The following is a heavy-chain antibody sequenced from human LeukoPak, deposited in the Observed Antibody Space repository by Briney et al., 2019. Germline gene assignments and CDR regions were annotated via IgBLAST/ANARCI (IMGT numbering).Heavy chain of an antibody. D-gene: IGHD3-16*02. CDR3: TRGIVDVFDP. CDR1: GFTFSTYT. Sequence: PGGSLRLSCAASGFTFSTYTMSWVRQAPGKGLEWVGFIRSKAYGGTTEYAASVKGRFTISRDDSKSIAYLQMNSLKTEDTAVYYCTRGIVDVFDPWGQGTLVTVSS. J-gene: IGHJ5*02. CDR2: IRSKAYGGTT. V-gene: IGHV3-49*04.